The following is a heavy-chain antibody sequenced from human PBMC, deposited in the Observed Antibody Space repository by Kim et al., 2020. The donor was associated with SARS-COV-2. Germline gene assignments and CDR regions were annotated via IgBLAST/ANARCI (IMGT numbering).Heavy chain of an antibody. CDR1: GFTFSSYG. CDR3: AKEGYNWNDADYYYGMDV. D-gene: IGHD1-20*01. V-gene: IGHV3-33*06. Sequence: GGSLRLSCAASGFTFSSYGMHWVRQAPGKGLEWVAVIWYDGSNKYYADSVKGRFTISRDNSKNTLYLQMNSLRAEDTAVYYCAKEGYNWNDADYYYGMDVWGQGTTVTVSS. CDR2: IWYDGSNK. J-gene: IGHJ6*02.